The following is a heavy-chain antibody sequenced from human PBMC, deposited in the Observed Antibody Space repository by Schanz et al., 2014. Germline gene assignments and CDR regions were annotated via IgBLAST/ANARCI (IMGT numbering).Heavy chain of an antibody. V-gene: IGHV1-18*01. D-gene: IGHD3-9*01. CDR2: ISVYTGNT. Sequence: QVQLVQSGAEVKKPGASVQVSCKASGYTFTTYAMSWVRQAPGQGLEWVGWISVYTGNTKYGQKVQGRVTMTADTTTNTAYMELRRLRSDDAAVYYCAKAEYDILTDSYSRLDPWGQGTLVTVSS. J-gene: IGHJ5*02. CDR3: AKAEYDILTDSYSRLDP. CDR1: GYTFTTYA.